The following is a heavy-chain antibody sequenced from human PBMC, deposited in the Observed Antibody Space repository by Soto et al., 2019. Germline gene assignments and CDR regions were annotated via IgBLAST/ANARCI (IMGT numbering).Heavy chain of an antibody. D-gene: IGHD4-17*01. Sequence: GGSLKLSCAASGFTFSYYWMHWVRQTPEKGLVWVARIYSDGSATTYADSVKGRFTISRDNSKNSMYLQMNGLSAEDTAVYYCAKDVKTSVVRAYDYWGQGT. CDR1: GFTFSYYW. J-gene: IGHJ4*02. CDR2: IYSDGSAT. CDR3: AKDVKTSVVRAYDY. V-gene: IGHV3-74*03.